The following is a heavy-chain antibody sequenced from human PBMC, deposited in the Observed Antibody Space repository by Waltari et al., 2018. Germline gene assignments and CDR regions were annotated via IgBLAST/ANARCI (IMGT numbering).Heavy chain of an antibody. Sequence: QVQLQESGPGLVKPSQTLSLTCTVSGGSISSGGYYWSWIRQHPGKGLEWIGYIYYSGSTYYNPSLKSGVTISVDTSKNQFSLKLSSVTAADTALYFCGRHITNPRTFDMWCQGTMVTVSS. J-gene: IGHJ3*02. CDR3: GRHITNPRTFDM. V-gene: IGHV4-31*03. D-gene: IGHD2-21*01. CDR1: GGSISSGGYY. CDR2: IYYSGST.